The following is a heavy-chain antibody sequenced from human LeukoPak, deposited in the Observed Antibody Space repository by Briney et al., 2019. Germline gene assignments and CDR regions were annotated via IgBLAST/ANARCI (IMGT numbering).Heavy chain of an antibody. D-gene: IGHD3-10*01. Sequence: ASVKVSCKASGYTFTSYAIAWVRQAPGQGLEWMRWISAYNGGTNYAQKFRGRVTVTTDTSTNTGYMELRSLRSDDTAVYFCARDQLRYYGSNNYYSDMDFWGQGTTVTVSS. CDR1: GYTFTSYA. V-gene: IGHV1-18*01. J-gene: IGHJ6*02. CDR2: ISAYNGGT. CDR3: ARDQLRYYGSNNYYSDMDF.